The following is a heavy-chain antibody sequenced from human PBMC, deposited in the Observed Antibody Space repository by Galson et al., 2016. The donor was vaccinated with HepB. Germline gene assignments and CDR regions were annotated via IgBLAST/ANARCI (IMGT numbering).Heavy chain of an antibody. CDR2: IYSGGSK. V-gene: IGHV3-66*02. CDR1: GFTVSSNY. J-gene: IGHJ3*01. Sequence: SLRLSCAASGFTVSSNYMSWVRQAPGKGLEWISTIYSGGSKYYADSVKDRISISRDHFKNTLYLQMNSLKTEDTAVYYCATDRRDAYNWGSVGFDVWGQGTLVTVS. D-gene: IGHD5-24*01. CDR3: ATDRRDAYNWGSVGFDV.